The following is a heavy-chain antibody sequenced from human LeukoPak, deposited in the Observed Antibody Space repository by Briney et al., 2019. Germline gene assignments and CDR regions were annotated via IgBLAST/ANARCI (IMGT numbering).Heavy chain of an antibody. V-gene: IGHV3-66*01. Sequence: GGSLRLSCPASGFTVSSNYMNWVRQAPGKGLEWVSVMYSGGSTFYGVSVKGRFTISRDNSMNTLYLQINSLRVDDTAVYYCAREQVVVGRGYYGMDVWGQGTTVTVSS. CDR2: MYSGGST. D-gene: IGHD2-2*01. CDR3: AREQVVVGRGYYGMDV. CDR1: GFTVSSNY. J-gene: IGHJ6*02.